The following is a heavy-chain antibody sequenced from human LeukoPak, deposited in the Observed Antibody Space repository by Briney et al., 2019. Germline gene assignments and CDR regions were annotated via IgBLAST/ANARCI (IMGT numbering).Heavy chain of an antibody. CDR3: ARHSSSGAFDI. D-gene: IGHD6-6*01. Sequence: SETLSLTCTVSGGSISSGDYFWSWIRQPPGKGLEWIGHIYRSGSTYYNPSLNSRVTISVDRSKNQFSLNLSSVTAADTAVYYCARHSSSGAFDIWGQGTMVTVSS. CDR1: GGSISSGDYF. CDR2: IYRSGST. V-gene: IGHV4-30-2*01. J-gene: IGHJ3*02.